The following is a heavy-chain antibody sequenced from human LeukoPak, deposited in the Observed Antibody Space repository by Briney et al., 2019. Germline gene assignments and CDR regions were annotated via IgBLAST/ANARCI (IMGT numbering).Heavy chain of an antibody. CDR3: ARVLSSSPKAGDY. J-gene: IGHJ4*02. CDR1: GGSISSYY. Sequence: SETLSLTCTVFGGSISSYYWSWIRQPPGKGLEWIGYIYYSGSTNYNPSLKSRVTISVDTSKNQFSLKLSSVTAADTAVYYCARVLSSSPKAGDYWGQGTLVTVSS. V-gene: IGHV4-59*01. D-gene: IGHD6-13*01. CDR2: IYYSGST.